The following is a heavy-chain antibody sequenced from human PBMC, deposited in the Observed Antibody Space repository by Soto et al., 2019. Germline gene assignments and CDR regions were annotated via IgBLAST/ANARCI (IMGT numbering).Heavy chain of an antibody. CDR2: ISPGDSDP. Sequence: GDTLNLSSNGSGYTFPDYWIGCVRQLPGKGLESMGIISPGDSDPRYSPSFQGPVPTTVEKPTSTASLQWNPRKPSDTAMYYWAKNISNFRYYYSAMDVWGQGTT. CDR1: GYTFPDYW. D-gene: IGHD4-4*01. J-gene: IGHJ6*02. CDR3: AKNISNFRYYYSAMDV. V-gene: IGHV5-51*01.